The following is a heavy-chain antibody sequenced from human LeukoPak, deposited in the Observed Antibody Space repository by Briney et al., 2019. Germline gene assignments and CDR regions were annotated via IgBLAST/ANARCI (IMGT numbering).Heavy chain of an antibody. CDR2: ISGSGAST. D-gene: IGHD5-18*01. CDR3: APTANRLRSDFDY. J-gene: IGHJ4*02. CDR1: GFTLSTNA. Sequence: GGSLRLSCLTSGFTLSTNAMSWVRQAPGKGLEWISGISGSGASTYYADSVKGRFTISRDDSRNTLYLQMISLRGDDTAVYYCAPTANRLRSDFDYWGQGTLVTVSS. V-gene: IGHV3-23*01.